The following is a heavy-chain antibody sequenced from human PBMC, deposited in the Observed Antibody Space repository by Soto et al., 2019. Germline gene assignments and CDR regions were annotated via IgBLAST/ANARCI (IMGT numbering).Heavy chain of an antibody. CDR2: INAGNGNT. D-gene: IGHD5-12*01. Sequence: QVQLVQSGAEEKKPGASVKVSCKASGYTFSSYAMDWVRQAPGQRLEWMGWINAGNGNTKYSQTFQGRVTISRATPASTAYMELSTLRSEDTAVYYCARDLGWLQFDYWGQGPLVTVSS. CDR1: GYTFSSYA. V-gene: IGHV1-3*05. J-gene: IGHJ4*02. CDR3: ARDLGWLQFDY.